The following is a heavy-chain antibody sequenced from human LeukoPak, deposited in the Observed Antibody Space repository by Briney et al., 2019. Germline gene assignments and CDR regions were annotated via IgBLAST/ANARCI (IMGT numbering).Heavy chain of an antibody. CDR3: ARSVGYCSGGSCPYYMDV. V-gene: IGHV3-9*01. Sequence: GGSLRLSCAASGFSFDDYAMHWVRQAPGKGLEWVAGISWNSGSIDYVDSVKGRFTISRDNAKNSLYLQMNNLRAEDTALYYCARSVGYCSGGSCPYYMDVWGKGTTVTVSS. CDR2: ISWNSGSI. J-gene: IGHJ6*03. CDR1: GFSFDDYA. D-gene: IGHD2-15*01.